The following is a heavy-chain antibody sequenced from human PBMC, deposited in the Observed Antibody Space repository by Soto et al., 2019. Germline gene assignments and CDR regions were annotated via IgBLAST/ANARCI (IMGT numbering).Heavy chain of an antibody. V-gene: IGHV2-5*02. D-gene: IGHD4-17*01. CDR3: AKTISYGVDY. CDR1: GFSLSTSGVG. Sequence: SGPTLVNPTQTLTLTCTFSGFSLSTSGVGVGWIRQPPGRALEWLALIYWDDDKRYSPSLKSRLNITKETSKNQVVLTMTNIDPVDTATYYCAKTISYGVDYWGQGTLVTVSS. J-gene: IGHJ4*02. CDR2: IYWDDDK.